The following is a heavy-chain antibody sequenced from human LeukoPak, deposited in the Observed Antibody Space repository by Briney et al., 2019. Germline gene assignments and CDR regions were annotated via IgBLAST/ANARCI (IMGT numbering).Heavy chain of an antibody. Sequence: GGSLRLSCAAPGFTFSSYSMNWVRQAPGKGLEWVTLISFDGNDKKYADSVKGRFTVSRDNSRNTLFLQMNSLRPEDTAVYYCARVYGSEIDYWGQGTLVTVSS. CDR3: ARVYGSEIDY. CDR2: ISFDGNDK. CDR1: GFTFSSYS. D-gene: IGHD3-10*01. V-gene: IGHV3-30*03. J-gene: IGHJ4*02.